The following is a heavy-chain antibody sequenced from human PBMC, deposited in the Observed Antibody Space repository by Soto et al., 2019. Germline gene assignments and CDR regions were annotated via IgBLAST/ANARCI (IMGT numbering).Heavy chain of an antibody. Sequence: PGESLKISCGASGYSFPGFWIGWVRQIPGKGLEWMGIIFPGDSDTRYSPSFQGQVTISADKSISTAYLQWSSLKASDTAMYYCARRGAGYNYDYWGQGTLVTVSS. J-gene: IGHJ4*02. CDR1: GYSFPGFW. D-gene: IGHD5-12*01. CDR2: IFPGDSDT. V-gene: IGHV5-51*01. CDR3: ARRGAGYNYDY.